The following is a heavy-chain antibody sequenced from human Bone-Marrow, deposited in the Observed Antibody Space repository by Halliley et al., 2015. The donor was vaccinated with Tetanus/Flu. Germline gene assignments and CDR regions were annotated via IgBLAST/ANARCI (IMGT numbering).Heavy chain of an antibody. CDR3: VKANFGSLGYFFDS. CDR1: GFTFEAHA. D-gene: IGHD3-16*02. CDR2: ITWNSEST. Sequence: SLRPSCSASGFTFEAHAMHWVRQVPGKGLEWVSGITWNSESTFYADSVKGRFIISRDNAKSSLYLQMNSLRPEDTALYYCVKANFGSLGYFFDSWGQGALVTVSS. V-gene: IGHV3-9*01. J-gene: IGHJ4*02.